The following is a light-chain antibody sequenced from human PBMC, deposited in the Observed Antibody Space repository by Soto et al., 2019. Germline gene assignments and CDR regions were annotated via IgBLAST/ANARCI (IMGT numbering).Light chain of an antibody. V-gene: IGLV2-14*01. CDR3: SSVRSGSTL. CDR1: SSDVGGYNY. J-gene: IGLJ1*01. Sequence: QSALTQPASVSVSPGQSITISCTGTSSDVGGYNYVSWYQQHPGKAPKLMIYEVSNRTSGVSNRFSGSKSGNTASLTISGLQAEDEDDYYCSSVRSGSTLFGTGTKVTVI. CDR2: EVS.